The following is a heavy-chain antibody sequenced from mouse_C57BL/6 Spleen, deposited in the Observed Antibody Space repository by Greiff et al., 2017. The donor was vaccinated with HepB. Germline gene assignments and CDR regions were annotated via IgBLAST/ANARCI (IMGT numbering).Heavy chain of an antibody. CDR1: GFTFSDYG. D-gene: IGHD2-2*01. J-gene: IGHJ4*01. CDR2: ISSGSSTI. CDR3: ARVWLTYYAMDY. Sequence: EVKLVESGGGLVKPGGSLKLSCAASGFTFSDYGMHWVRQAPEKGLEWVAYISSGSSTIYYADTVKGRFTISRDNAKNTLFLQMNRLRSEDTAMYYCARVWLTYYAMDYWGQGTSVTVSS. V-gene: IGHV5-17*01.